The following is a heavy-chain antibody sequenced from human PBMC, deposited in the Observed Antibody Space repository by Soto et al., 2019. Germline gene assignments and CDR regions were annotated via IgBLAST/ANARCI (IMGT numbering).Heavy chain of an antibody. CDR3: ARHNYGSGSTYFDY. CDR1: GGSISSGGYY. D-gene: IGHD3-10*01. CDR2: IYYSGSA. Sequence: SETLSLTCTVSGGSISSGGYYWSWIRQHPGKGLEWIGYIYYSGSANYNPSLKSRVTISVDTSKNQFSLKLNSMTAADTAVYYCARHNYGSGSTYFDYWGQGTLVTVSS. J-gene: IGHJ4*02. V-gene: IGHV4-31*03.